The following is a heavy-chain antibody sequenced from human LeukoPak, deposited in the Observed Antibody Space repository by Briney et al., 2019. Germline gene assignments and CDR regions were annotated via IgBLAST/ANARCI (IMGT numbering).Heavy chain of an antibody. CDR2: IKQDGSEK. CDR3: ASLSLRWSDY. J-gene: IGHJ4*02. Sequence: GGSLRLSCAASGFTFSTSWMSWVRQAPGKGLEWVANIKQDGSEKYYVDSVKGRFTISRDNAKNSLYLQMNSLRAEDTAVYYCASLSLRWSDYWGQGTLVTVSS. CDR1: GFTFSTSW. V-gene: IGHV3-7*01. D-gene: IGHD4-23*01.